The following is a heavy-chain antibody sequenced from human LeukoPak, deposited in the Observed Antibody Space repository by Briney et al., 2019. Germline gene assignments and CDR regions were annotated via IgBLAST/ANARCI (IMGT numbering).Heavy chain of an antibody. D-gene: IGHD3-10*02. V-gene: IGHV3-48*03. J-gene: IGHJ6*04. CDR3: AELGITMIGGV. CDR2: ISSSGSTI. Sequence: PGGSLRLSCAASGFTFSSYEMNWVRQAPGKGLEWVSYISSSGSTIYYADPVKGRFTISRDNAENSLYLQMNSLRAEDTAVYYCAELGITMIGGVWGKGTTVTISS. CDR1: GFTFSSYE.